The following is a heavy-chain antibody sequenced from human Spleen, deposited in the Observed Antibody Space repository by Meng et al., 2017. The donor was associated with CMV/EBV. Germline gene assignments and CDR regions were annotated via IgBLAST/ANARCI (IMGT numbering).Heavy chain of an antibody. CDR1: GFSLSTSGVG. D-gene: IGHD6-6*01. Sequence: FSGFSLSTSGVGVGWIRQPPGKALEWLALIYWKDDKRYSPSLKGRLTITKDTSRSQVVLTMTNMGPVDTATYYCAHQRVARPGPPFDYWGQGTLVTVSS. J-gene: IGHJ4*02. CDR2: IYWKDDK. CDR3: AHQRVARPGPPFDY. V-gene: IGHV2-5*01.